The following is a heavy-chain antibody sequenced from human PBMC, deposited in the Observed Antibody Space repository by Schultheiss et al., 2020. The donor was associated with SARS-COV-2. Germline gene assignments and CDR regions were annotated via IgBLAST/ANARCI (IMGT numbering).Heavy chain of an antibody. V-gene: IGHV4-31*03. CDR3: AKDPAYGGNSDY. CDR2: IYYSGST. CDR1: GGSISSSSYY. D-gene: IGHD4-23*01. J-gene: IGHJ4*02. Sequence: SETLSLTCTVSGGSISSSSYYWSWIRQHPGKGLEWIGYIYYSGSTYYNPSLKSRVTISVDTSKNQFSLKLSSVTAADTAVYYCAKDPAYGGNSDYWGQGTLVTVSS.